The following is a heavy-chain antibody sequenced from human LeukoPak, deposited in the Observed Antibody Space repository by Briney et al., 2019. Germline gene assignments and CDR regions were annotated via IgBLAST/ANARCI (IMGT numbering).Heavy chain of an antibody. V-gene: IGHV3-74*01. D-gene: IGHD3-3*01. Sequence: PGGSLRLSCAASGFTFSDFWMYWVRQAPGKGLVWISNINEYGTTAYADSVKGRFTISRDNAKNILYLQMNSLRAEDTAVYYCTTDHTYYDFWSGYFVPANDAFDIWGQGTMVTVSS. CDR2: INEYGTT. CDR3: TTDHTYYDFWSGYFVPANDAFDI. CDR1: GFTFSDFW. J-gene: IGHJ3*02.